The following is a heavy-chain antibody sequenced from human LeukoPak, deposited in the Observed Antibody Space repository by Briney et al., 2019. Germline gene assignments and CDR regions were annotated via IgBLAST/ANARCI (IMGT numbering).Heavy chain of an antibody. D-gene: IGHD2-2*01. CDR2: INHSGST. CDR3: ARETFKAIVLVPAARSYYYYMDV. V-gene: IGHV4-34*01. Sequence: SETLSLTCAVYGGSFRGYYWSWIRQPPGKGLEWIGEINHSGSTNYNPSLKRRVTISLATSKHQFSLHLTSLTPAATAVYYCARETFKAIVLVPAARSYYYYMDVWGKGTTVTVSS. J-gene: IGHJ6*03. CDR1: GGSFRGYY.